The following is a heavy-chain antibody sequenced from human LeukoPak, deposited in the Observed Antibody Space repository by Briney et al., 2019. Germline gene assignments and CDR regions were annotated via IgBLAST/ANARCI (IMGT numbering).Heavy chain of an antibody. J-gene: IGHJ5*02. D-gene: IGHD4-11*01. CDR3: ARQRDSNWFDP. V-gene: IGHV1-2*02. CDR2: INPNSGGT. CDR1: GYTFSDYY. Sequence: ASVRVSCKASGYTFSDYYMHWVRQAPGQGLEWMGWINPNSGGTNYAQKFQGRVTMTRDTSTNTVYMELSSLRSDDTAVYYCARQRDSNWFDPWGQGTLVTVSS.